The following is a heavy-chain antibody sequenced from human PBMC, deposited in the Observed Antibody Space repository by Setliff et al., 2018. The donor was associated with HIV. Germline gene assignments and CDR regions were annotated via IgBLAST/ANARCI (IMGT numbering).Heavy chain of an antibody. J-gene: IGHJ4*02. Sequence: GGSLRLSCVGSGFTFNDYHISWIRQAPGKGLEWISYIGSLGDKEYADSVKGRFTISRDNARNSLYLQMNSLRAGDTAVYYCAKDPRAAVATICDYWGQGTLVTVSS. CDR2: IGSLGDK. V-gene: IGHV3-11*06. CDR3: AKDPRAAVATICDY. D-gene: IGHD5-12*01. CDR1: GFTFNDYH.